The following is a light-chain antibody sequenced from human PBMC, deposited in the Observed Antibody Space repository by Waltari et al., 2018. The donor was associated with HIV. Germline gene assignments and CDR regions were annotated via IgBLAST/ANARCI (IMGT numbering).Light chain of an antibody. CDR2: EGS. CDR3: CSYAGSSNVV. CDR1: SSDVGSYKL. Sequence: QSALTQPASVSGSPGQSITISCTGTSSDVGSYKLVSWYQQHPGKAPNLMIYEGSKRPSGVSNRFSGSKSGNTASLTISGLQAEDEADYYCCSYAGSSNVVFGGGTKLTVL. J-gene: IGLJ2*01. V-gene: IGLV2-23*01.